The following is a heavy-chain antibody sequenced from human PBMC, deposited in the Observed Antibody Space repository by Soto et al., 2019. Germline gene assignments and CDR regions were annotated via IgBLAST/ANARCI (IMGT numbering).Heavy chain of an antibody. J-gene: IGHJ4*02. D-gene: IGHD2-2*01. V-gene: IGHV3-30*03. CDR1: GFTFSSYG. CDR3: ATMRRVVPNFDY. Sequence: GGSLRLSCAASGFTFSSYGMHWVRQAPGKGLEWVAVISYDGSNKYYADSVKGRFTISRDNSKNTLYLQMNSLRAEDTAVYYCATMRRVVPNFDYWGQGTLVTAPQ. CDR2: ISYDGSNK.